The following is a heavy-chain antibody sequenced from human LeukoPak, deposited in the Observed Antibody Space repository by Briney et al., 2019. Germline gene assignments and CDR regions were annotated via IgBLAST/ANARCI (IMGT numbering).Heavy chain of an antibody. D-gene: IGHD3-10*01. Sequence: ASVKVSCKASGYTFTGYYMHWVRQAPGQGLEWMGWINPNSGGTNYAQKFQGRVTMTRDTSISTAYMELSRLRSDDTAVYYRARSYYGSGSYYLSWGQGTLVTVSS. V-gene: IGHV1-2*02. CDR1: GYTFTGYY. CDR2: INPNSGGT. CDR3: ARSYYGSGSYYLS. J-gene: IGHJ5*02.